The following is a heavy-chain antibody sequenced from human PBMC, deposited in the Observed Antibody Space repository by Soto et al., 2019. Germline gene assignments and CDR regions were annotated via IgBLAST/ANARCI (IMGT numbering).Heavy chain of an antibody. CDR3: ARGTKWLTKPNWFDP. V-gene: IGHV1-69*01. D-gene: IGHD5-12*01. J-gene: IGHJ5*02. Sequence: QVQLVQSGAEVKKPGSSVKVSCKASGGTFSSYAISWVRQAPGQGLEWMGGIIPIIGTANYEQKFQGRVTITADESRSTAYMELSSLRSDDTAVYYCARGTKWLTKPNWFDPGGQGTLVTVST. CDR2: IIPIIGTA. CDR1: GGTFSSYA.